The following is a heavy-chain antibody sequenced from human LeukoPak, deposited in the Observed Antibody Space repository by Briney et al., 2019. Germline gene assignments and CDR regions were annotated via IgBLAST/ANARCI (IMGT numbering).Heavy chain of an antibody. CDR3: ASESAPDSSGYYYENY. D-gene: IGHD3-22*01. CDR1: GFTFSSYS. Sequence: GSLRLSCAASGFTFSSYSMNWVRQAPGKGLEWVSSISSSSYIYYADSVKGRFTISRDNAKNSLYLQMNSLRAEDTAVYYCASESAPDSSGYYYENYWGQGTLVTVSS. V-gene: IGHV3-21*01. J-gene: IGHJ4*02. CDR2: ISSSSYI.